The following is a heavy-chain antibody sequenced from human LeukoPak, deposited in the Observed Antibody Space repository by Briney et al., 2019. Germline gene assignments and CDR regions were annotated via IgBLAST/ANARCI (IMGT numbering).Heavy chain of an antibody. CDR3: AKEKYYGSD. CDR2: ISGSGDTT. D-gene: IGHD3-10*01. V-gene: IGHV3-23*01. CDR1: GFTFSSYA. J-gene: IGHJ4*02. Sequence: PGGSLRLSCAASGFTFSSYAMNWVRQAPGKGLEWVSFISGSGDTTYYADSVKGRFTISRDSSKNTLYLQMNSLRAEDTAVYYCAKEKYYGSDWGQGTLVTVSS.